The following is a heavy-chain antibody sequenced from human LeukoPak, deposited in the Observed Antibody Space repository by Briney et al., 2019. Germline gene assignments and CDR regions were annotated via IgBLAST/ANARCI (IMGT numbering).Heavy chain of an antibody. D-gene: IGHD3-22*01. CDR2: ISYDGSNK. CDR3: ARDYYYDSSGPFDY. CDR1: GFTFSSYA. V-gene: IGHV3-30*04. J-gene: IGHJ4*02. Sequence: GGSLRLSCAASGFTFSSYAMHWVRQAPGKGLEWVAVISYDGSNKYYADSMKGRFTISRDNSKNTLYLQMNSLRAEDTAVYYCARDYYYDSSGPFDYWGQGTLVTVSS.